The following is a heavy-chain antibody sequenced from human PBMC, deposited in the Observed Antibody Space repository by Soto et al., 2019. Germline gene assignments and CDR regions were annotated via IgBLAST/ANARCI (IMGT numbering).Heavy chain of an antibody. CDR2: ISYDGSNK. V-gene: IGHV3-30-3*01. Sequence: QVQLVESGGGVVQPGRSLRLSCAASGFTFSSYAMHWVRQAPGKGLEWVAVISYDGSNKYYADSVKGRFTISRDNSKNTLYLQMNSRRAEDTAVYYCARDRSMIVVAPGYWGQGTLVTVSS. CDR1: GFTFSSYA. D-gene: IGHD3-22*01. J-gene: IGHJ4*02. CDR3: ARDRSMIVVAPGY.